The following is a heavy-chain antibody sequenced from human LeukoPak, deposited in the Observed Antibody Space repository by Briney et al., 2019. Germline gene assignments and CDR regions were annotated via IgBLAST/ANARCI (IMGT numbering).Heavy chain of an antibody. D-gene: IGHD4-23*01. CDR1: GFSFSSHG. J-gene: IGHJ4*01. CDR3: ATSPAVVTNY. Sequence: PGGSLRLSCAASGFSFSSHGMHWVRQAPGKGLEWVAFIRYDGSKKYYADSVKGRFTISRDNSKNTLYLQMNSLRAEDTAVYYCATSPAVVTNYWGQGTLVTVSS. V-gene: IGHV3-30*02. CDR2: IRYDGSKK.